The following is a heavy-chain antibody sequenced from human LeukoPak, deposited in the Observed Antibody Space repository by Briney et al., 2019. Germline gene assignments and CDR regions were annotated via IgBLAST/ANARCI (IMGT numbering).Heavy chain of an antibody. D-gene: IGHD3-22*01. J-gene: IGHJ4*02. CDR3: ATDNLNYYDSSGLGGLDY. CDR2: FDPEDGET. V-gene: IGHV1-24*01. CDR1: GGTFSSYA. Sequence: ASVKVSCKASGGTFSSYAISWVRQAPGQGLEWMGGFDPEDGETIYAQKFQGRVTMTENTSTDTAYMELSSLRSEDTAVYYCATDNLNYYDSSGLGGLDYWGQGTLVTVSS.